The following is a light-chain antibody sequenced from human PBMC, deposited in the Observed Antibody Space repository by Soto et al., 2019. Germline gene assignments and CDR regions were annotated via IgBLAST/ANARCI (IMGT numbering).Light chain of an antibody. V-gene: IGKV1-27*01. CDR1: QGISNY. J-gene: IGKJ1*01. CDR3: QKYNSAPWT. CDR2: VAS. Sequence: DIQMTPSPYSLSASVGDRVTITCRASQGISNYLAWYQQQPGKVHKLLIYVASTLQSGVPSRFSSSGSGTDDTLTIGSLQPEDVATNYCQKYNSAPWTVGQGTKGEIK.